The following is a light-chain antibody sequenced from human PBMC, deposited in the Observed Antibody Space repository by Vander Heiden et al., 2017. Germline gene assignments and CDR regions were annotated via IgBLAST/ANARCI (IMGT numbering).Light chain of an antibody. CDR2: AAS. CDR3: QQGDSTPRT. CDR1: QSISSY. Sequence: IQLTKSPSSLSASVGDRVTITCRASQSISSYLNWYQQKPGKAPKLLIYAASSLQSGVPSRFSGSGSGTDLTLTIGRLQLEDFATYYCQQGDSTPRTFGQGTKVEIK. V-gene: IGKV1-39*01. J-gene: IGKJ1*01.